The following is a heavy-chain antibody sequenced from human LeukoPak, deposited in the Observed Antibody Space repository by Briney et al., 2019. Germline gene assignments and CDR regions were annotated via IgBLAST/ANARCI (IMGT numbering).Heavy chain of an antibody. CDR3: ARFGSSRLDFDY. Sequence: SETLSLTCTVSGGSISSYYWSWIRQPPGKGLEWIGYIYYSGSTNYNPSLKSRVTISVDTSKNQFSLKLCSVTAADTAVYYCARFGSSRLDFDYWGQGTLVTVSS. V-gene: IGHV4-59*01. D-gene: IGHD6-13*01. J-gene: IGHJ4*02. CDR2: IYYSGST. CDR1: GGSISSYY.